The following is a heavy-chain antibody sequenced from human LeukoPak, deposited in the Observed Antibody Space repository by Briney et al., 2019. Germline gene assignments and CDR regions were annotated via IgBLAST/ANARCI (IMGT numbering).Heavy chain of an antibody. Sequence: GGSLRLSCVVSGFTFSNYWMDWGRQAPGKGLEGVAFIKQDGSETAYVDSVKGRFTISRDNAKNSLYLQMNSLRVEDTAVYYCATRGDLSWFGALRHWSQGTLVTVSS. V-gene: IGHV3-7*01. D-gene: IGHD3-16*02. CDR2: IKQDGSET. J-gene: IGHJ4*02. CDR1: GFTFSNYW. CDR3: ATRGDLSWFGALRH.